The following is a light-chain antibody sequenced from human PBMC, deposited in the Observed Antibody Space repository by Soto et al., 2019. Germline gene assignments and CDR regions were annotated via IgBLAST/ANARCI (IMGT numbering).Light chain of an antibody. J-gene: IGKJ1*01. CDR3: QQIYNSPPT. CDR1: QSINSY. V-gene: IGKV1-39*01. Sequence: DIQMTQSPSSLSASVGDRVTITCRASQSINSYLNWYQQKLGKAPQLLIYAASNLQSGVSPRFTGSGSGTEFTLTINNLQPEDFATYYCQQIYNSPPTFGQGTKVEI. CDR2: AAS.